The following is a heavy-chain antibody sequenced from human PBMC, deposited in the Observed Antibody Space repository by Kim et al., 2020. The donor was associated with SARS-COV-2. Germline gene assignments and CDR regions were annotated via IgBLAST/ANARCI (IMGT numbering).Heavy chain of an antibody. Sequence: GGSLRLSCATSGFRFGSFGMHWVRQAPGKGLEWVAVIWFDGKTQYYADSVKDRFTISRDTSKKTVHLQMNSLRAEDTAVYFCARDLRDFDNGDYYGNAFDIWGQGTMVTVSS. CDR1: GFRFGSFG. D-gene: IGHD3-22*01. CDR2: IWFDGKTQ. CDR3: ARDLRDFDNGDYYGNAFDI. J-gene: IGHJ3*02. V-gene: IGHV3-33*01.